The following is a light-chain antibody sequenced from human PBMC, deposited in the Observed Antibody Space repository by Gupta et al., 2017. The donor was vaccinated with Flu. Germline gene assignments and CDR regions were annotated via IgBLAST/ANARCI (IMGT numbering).Light chain of an antibody. CDR1: QGISNY. Sequence: DTEMTQSPSSLSVSVGARVTIACRANQGISNYLAWYQQKPGRVPKLLIYAASTLQSGVPSRFSGSGSGADFTLTISSLQPEDVATYYCQKYNSEPLTFGQGTRLEIK. V-gene: IGKV1-27*01. CDR3: QKYNSEPLT. CDR2: AAS. J-gene: IGKJ5*01.